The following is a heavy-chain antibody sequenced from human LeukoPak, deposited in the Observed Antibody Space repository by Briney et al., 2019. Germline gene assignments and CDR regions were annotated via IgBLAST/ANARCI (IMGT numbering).Heavy chain of an antibody. D-gene: IGHD5-24*01. Sequence: SETLSLTCAVYGGSFSGYYWSWIRQPPGKGLEWIGEINHSGSTNYNPSLKSRVTISVDTFKNQFSLKLSSVTAADTAVYYCARARGQLQMGIDPWGQGTLVTVSS. CDR2: INHSGST. J-gene: IGHJ5*02. CDR1: GGSFSGYY. V-gene: IGHV4-34*01. CDR3: ARARGQLQMGIDP.